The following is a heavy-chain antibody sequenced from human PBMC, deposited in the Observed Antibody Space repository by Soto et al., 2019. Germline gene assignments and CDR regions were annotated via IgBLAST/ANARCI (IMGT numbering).Heavy chain of an antibody. CDR3: ARASQCKSYFDCFAWLDY. D-gene: IGHD3-9*01. Sequence: ETLSLTCTVSGDSISGLYWTWIRQPAGKGLEWIGRIYSSGETNYNPSLTGRVIMSLDTSKNQFSLNLTSVTAADTAVYYCARASQCKSYFDCFAWLDYWGQGTLVTVSS. CDR2: IYSSGET. CDR1: GDSISGLY. J-gene: IGHJ4*02. V-gene: IGHV4-4*07.